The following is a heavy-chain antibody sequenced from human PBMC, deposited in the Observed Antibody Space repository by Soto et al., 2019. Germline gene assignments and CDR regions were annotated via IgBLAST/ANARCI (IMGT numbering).Heavy chain of an antibody. D-gene: IGHD6-25*01. CDR3: ARGVAQRHTPYGMDV. J-gene: IGHJ6*02. CDR1: GYTFTSYG. Sequence: ASVKVSCKASGYTFTSYGISWVRQAPGQGLEWMGWISAYNGNTNYAQKLQGRVTMTTDTSTSTAYMELRSLRSDDTAVYYCARGVAQRHTPYGMDVWGQGTTVTVSS. V-gene: IGHV1-18*04. CDR2: ISAYNGNT.